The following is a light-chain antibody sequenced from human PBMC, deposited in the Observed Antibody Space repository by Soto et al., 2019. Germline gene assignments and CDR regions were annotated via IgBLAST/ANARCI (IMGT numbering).Light chain of an antibody. V-gene: IGKV3D-15*01. CDR1: QSVSSN. J-gene: IGKJ1*01. Sequence: EIVMTQSPATLSVSPGERATLSCRASQSVSSNLAWYQQKPGQAPRLLIYDTFNRATGVPARFSGSGSGTDFTLTISSLEPEDFAVYYCQQFNNWPRTFGQGTKVDI. CDR3: QQFNNWPRT. CDR2: DTF.